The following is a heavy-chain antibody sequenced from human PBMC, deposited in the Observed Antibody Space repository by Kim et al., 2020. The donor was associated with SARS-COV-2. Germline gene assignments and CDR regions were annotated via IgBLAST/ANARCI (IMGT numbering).Heavy chain of an antibody. CDR2: TYYSGVT. D-gene: IGHD3-9*01. V-gene: IGHV4-30-4*08. Sequence: SETLSLTCNVSGGSMNRDDTCWSWIRQSPGKGLEWIGYTYYSGVTSYNPSLKSRLTISVDKSNNQFSLTLSSVTAADTAVYYCARTHENYDSGYVTWGPGNLVTVSS. CDR1: GGSMNRDDTC. CDR3: ARTHENYDSGYVT. J-gene: IGHJ5*02.